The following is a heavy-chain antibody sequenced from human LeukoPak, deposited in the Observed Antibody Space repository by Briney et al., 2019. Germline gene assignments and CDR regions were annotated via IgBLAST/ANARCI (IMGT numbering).Heavy chain of an antibody. Sequence: ASVTVSFKASGYTFTGYYMHWVRQAPGQGLEWMGWINPNSGGTNYAQKFQGRVTMTRDTSISTAYMELSRLRSDDTAVYYCARDRGYCSSTSCSPGGYNWFDPWGQGTLVTVSS. CDR1: GYTFTGYY. D-gene: IGHD2-2*01. J-gene: IGHJ5*02. CDR2: INPNSGGT. V-gene: IGHV1-2*02. CDR3: ARDRGYCSSTSCSPGGYNWFDP.